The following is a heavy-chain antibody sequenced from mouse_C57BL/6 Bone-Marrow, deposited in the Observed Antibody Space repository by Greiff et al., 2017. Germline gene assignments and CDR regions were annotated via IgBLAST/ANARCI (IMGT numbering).Heavy chain of an antibody. V-gene: IGHV1-81*01. D-gene: IGHD2-4*01. CDR2: IYPRSGNT. Sequence: QVQLQLSGAELARPGASVKLSCKASGYTFTSYGISWVKQRTGQGLEWIGEIYPRSGNTYYNEKFKGKATLTADKSSSTAYMELRSLTSEDSAVYFCARGGYDYPWFAYWGQGTLVTVSA. CDR1: GYTFTSYG. J-gene: IGHJ3*01. CDR3: ARGGYDYPWFAY.